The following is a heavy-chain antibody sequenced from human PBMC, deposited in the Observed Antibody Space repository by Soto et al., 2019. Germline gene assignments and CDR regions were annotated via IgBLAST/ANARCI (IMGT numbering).Heavy chain of an antibody. CDR3: ANWVEGTMVYFDY. Sequence: RRLSFAASGFTFIKYAMTWARQAPGKGLEWVSSINNGGDKTYYADSVKGRFTISRDNSRSALYLQMNSLRADDTAVYYCANWVEGTMVYFDYWGLGTLVTVSS. CDR1: GFTFIKYA. V-gene: IGHV3-23*01. J-gene: IGHJ4*02. D-gene: IGHD2-8*01. CDR2: INNGGDKT.